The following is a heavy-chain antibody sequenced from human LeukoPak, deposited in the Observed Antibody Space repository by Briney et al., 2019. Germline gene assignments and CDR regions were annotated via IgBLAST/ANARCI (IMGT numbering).Heavy chain of an antibody. CDR2: IYYSGST. D-gene: IGHD4-17*01. V-gene: IGHV4-61*01. Sequence: PSETLSLTCTVSGGSFSSNSYYWGWIRQPPGKGLEWIGYIYYSGSTNYNPSLKSRVTISVDTSKNQFSLKLSSVTAADTAVYYCARAHDYGDYGVDAFDIWGQGTMVTVSS. CDR3: ARAHDYGDYGVDAFDI. J-gene: IGHJ3*02. CDR1: GGSFSSNSYY.